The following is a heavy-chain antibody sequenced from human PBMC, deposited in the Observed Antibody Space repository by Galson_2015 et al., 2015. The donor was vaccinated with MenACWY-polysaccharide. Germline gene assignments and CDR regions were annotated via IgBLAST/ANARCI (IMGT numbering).Heavy chain of an antibody. CDR2: IKEDGNEL. D-gene: IGHD2/OR15-2a*01. V-gene: IGHV3-7*01. J-gene: IGHJ4*02. CDR3: ARGVYEFDY. CDR1: GFTFSSYW. Sequence: SLRLSCAASGFTFSSYWMTWVRQAPGKGLEWVAYIKEDGNELYYVDSVKGRFTISRDNAKNSLFLQMNSLRAEDTAVYYCARGVYEFDYWGQGILVTVSS.